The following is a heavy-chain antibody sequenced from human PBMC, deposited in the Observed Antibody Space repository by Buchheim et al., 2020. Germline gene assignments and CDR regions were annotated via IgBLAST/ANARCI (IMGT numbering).Heavy chain of an antibody. J-gene: IGHJ4*02. Sequence: QVQLVESGGGMVQPGGSLRLSCAASGFTFSGYAFFWVRQAPGKGLEWLAFISHDGRDTYYTDSVKGRLTISRDNSRNTLYLQMRSLTLEDTAIYYCAKNYGDYAADYWGQGTL. D-gene: IGHD4-17*01. V-gene: IGHV3-30-3*02. CDR1: GFTFSGYA. CDR3: AKNYGDYAADY. CDR2: ISHDGRDT.